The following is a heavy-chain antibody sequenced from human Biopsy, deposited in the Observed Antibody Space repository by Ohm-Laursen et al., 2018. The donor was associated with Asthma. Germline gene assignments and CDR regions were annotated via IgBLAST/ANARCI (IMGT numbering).Heavy chain of an antibody. J-gene: IGHJ4*02. CDR1: GYSLTDLS. V-gene: IGHV1-24*01. CDR3: ASDFPKDYVRYNFQF. Sequence: AASVKVSCKISGYSLTDLSTHWVRQAPGQGLEWMGGHDHEEGGTVNARRFQGRVTMTEDTSTDTAYMELSSLSSDDTAVYYCASDFPKDYVRYNFQFWGQGTLVTVSS. CDR2: HDHEEGGT. D-gene: IGHD4-17*01.